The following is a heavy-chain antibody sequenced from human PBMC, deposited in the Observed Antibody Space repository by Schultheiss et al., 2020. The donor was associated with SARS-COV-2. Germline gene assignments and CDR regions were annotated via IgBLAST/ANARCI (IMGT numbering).Heavy chain of an antibody. CDR2: ISGSGGNT. CDR3: AKGGFGGSYGAIDY. D-gene: IGHD1-26*01. J-gene: IGHJ4*02. Sequence: GESLKISCAASGFTFSGSAMHWVRQAPGKGLEWVSGISGSGGNTYYADSLKGRFTISRDNSKNTLYLRMNNLRAGDTAVYYCAKGGFGGSYGAIDYWGQGTLVTVSS. V-gene: IGHV3-23*01. CDR1: GFTFSGSA.